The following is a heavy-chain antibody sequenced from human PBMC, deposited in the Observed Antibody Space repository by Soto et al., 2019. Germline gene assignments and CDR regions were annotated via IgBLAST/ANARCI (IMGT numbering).Heavy chain of an antibody. CDR3: AKDLIWSGYYLDAFDI. J-gene: IGHJ3*02. V-gene: IGHV3-23*01. CDR2: ISGSGGST. CDR1: GFTFSSYA. Sequence: ESGGGLVQPGGSLRLSCAASGFTFSSYAMSWVRQAPGKGLEWVSAISGSGGSTYYADSVKGRFTISRDNSKNTLYLQMNSLRAEDTAVYYCAKDLIWSGYYLDAFDIWGQGTMVTVSS. D-gene: IGHD3-3*01.